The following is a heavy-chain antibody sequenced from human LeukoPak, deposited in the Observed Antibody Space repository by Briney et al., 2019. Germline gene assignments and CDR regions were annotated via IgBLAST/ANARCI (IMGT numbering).Heavy chain of an antibody. CDR1: GGSFSGYY. J-gene: IGHJ6*03. Sequence: PSETLSLTCAFYGGSFSGYYWSWIRQPPGKGLEWIGEINHSGGTKYNPSLKSRVTISVDTSKNQFSLKLSSVTAADTAVYYCARGLGRYNWNDFHHGYYYYMDVWGKGTTVTVSS. CDR2: INHSGGT. D-gene: IGHD1-20*01. V-gene: IGHV4-34*01. CDR3: ARGLGRYNWNDFHHGYYYYMDV.